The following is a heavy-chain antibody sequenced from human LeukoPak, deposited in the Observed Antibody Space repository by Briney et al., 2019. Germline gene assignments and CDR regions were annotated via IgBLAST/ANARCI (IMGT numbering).Heavy chain of an antibody. D-gene: IGHD4-11*01. CDR1: GFTFDDYT. CDR2: ISWDGGST. CDR3: AKKATVTPYYYYYMDV. V-gene: IGHV3-43*01. J-gene: IGHJ6*03. Sequence: GGSLRLSCAASGFTFDDYTMHWVRQAPGKGLEWVSLISWDGGSTYYADSVKGRFTISRDNSKNTLYLQMNSLRAEDTAVYYCAKKATVTPYYYYYMDVWGKGTTVTVSS.